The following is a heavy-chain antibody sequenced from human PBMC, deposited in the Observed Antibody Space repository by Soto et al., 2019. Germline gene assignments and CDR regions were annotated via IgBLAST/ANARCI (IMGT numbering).Heavy chain of an antibody. D-gene: IGHD3-10*01. J-gene: IGHJ6*02. Sequence: QVQVVQSGVEVRRPGSSVKVSCKASGDTFKHCVISWVRQAPGQGLEWMGGIIPPFGTTDFAQRFQGRLTITTDESTTTDYMELSRLRSEDTATYYCAAELGFGKLSVVWGQGTTVIVSS. CDR1: GDTFKHCV. CDR3: AAELGFGKLSVV. CDR2: IIPPFGTT. V-gene: IGHV1-69*01.